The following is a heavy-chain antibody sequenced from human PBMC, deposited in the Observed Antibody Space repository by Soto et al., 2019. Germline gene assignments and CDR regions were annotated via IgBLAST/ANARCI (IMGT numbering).Heavy chain of an antibody. CDR2: INHSGST. J-gene: IGHJ6*02. CDR1: GGSFSGYY. V-gene: IGHV4-34*01. D-gene: IGHD6-13*01. CDR3: ARDHYSSSWSYYYGMDV. Sequence: TSETLSLTCAVYGGSFSGYYWSWIRQPPGKGLEWIGEINHSGSTNYNPSLKSRVTISVDTSKNQFSLKLSSVTAADTAVYYCARDHYSSSWSYYYGMDVWGQGTTVTVSS.